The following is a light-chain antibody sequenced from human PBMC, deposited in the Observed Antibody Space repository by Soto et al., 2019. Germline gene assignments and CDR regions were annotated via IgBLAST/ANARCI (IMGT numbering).Light chain of an antibody. Sequence: QSVLTQPPSVSGAPGQRVTISCTGSSSNIGAGYDVDWYQQLPGAAPKLLIYGNINRPSGVPDRFSGSMSGTSASLAITGLQAEDEADYFCQSYDSSLSGYVVFGGGTQLTVL. CDR1: SSNIGAGYD. CDR2: GNI. V-gene: IGLV1-40*01. CDR3: QSYDSSLSGYVV. J-gene: IGLJ7*01.